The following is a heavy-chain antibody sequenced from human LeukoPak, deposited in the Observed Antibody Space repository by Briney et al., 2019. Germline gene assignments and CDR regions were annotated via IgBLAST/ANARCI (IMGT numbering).Heavy chain of an antibody. CDR1: GVSMNSYY. D-gene: IGHD3-22*01. J-gene: IGHJ4*02. V-gene: IGHV4-59*01. CDR2: THHSGDM. Sequence: SETLSLTCSVSGVSMNSYYWSWFRQPPGKRLEYIGYTHHSGDMNYRPSLQSRLSISLDTSNNQFSLTLSSVTAADTAVYFCARGGWSIDWWGQGTLVTVSS. CDR3: ARGGWSIDW.